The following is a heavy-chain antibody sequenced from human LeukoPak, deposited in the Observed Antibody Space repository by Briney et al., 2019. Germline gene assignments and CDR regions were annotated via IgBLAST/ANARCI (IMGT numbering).Heavy chain of an antibody. D-gene: IGHD6-19*01. V-gene: IGHV3-33*06. J-gene: IGHJ4*02. CDR3: AKGSTSGWYSNRDFDY. CDR1: GFTFSSYG. Sequence: GGSLRLSCAASGFTFSSYGMHWVRQAPGKGLESMAVIWYDGSNKYYADSVKGRFTISRDNSKNTLYLQMNSLRDEDTAVYYCAKGSTSGWYSNRDFDYWGQGTLVTVSS. CDR2: IWYDGSNK.